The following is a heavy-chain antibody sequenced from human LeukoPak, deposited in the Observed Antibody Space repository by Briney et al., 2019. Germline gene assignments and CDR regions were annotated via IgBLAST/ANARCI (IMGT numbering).Heavy chain of an antibody. D-gene: IGHD6-19*01. CDR1: GFTFSSYS. J-gene: IGHJ6*02. Sequence: GGSLRLSCAASGFTFSSYSMNWVRQAPGKGLEWVSSISSSSSYIYYADSVKGRFTISRDNAKNSLYLQMNSLRAEDTAVYYCARDSGLGSGWMKNYYYYGMDVWGQGTTVTVSS. CDR3: ARDSGLGSGWMKNYYYYGMDV. CDR2: ISSSSSYI. V-gene: IGHV3-21*01.